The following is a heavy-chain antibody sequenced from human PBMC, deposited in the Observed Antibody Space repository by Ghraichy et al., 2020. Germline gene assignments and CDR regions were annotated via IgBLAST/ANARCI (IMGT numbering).Heavy chain of an antibody. CDR3: ARASGYYYDSSGYYIKGYYFDY. J-gene: IGHJ4*02. V-gene: IGHV4-59*01. Sequence: SETLSLTCTVSGGSISSYYWSWIRQPPGKGLEWIGYIYYSGSTNYNPSLKSRVTISVDTSKNQFSLKLSSVTAADTAVYYCARASGYYYDSSGYYIKGYYFDYWGQGTLVTVSS. CDR1: GGSISSYY. CDR2: IYYSGST. D-gene: IGHD3-22*01.